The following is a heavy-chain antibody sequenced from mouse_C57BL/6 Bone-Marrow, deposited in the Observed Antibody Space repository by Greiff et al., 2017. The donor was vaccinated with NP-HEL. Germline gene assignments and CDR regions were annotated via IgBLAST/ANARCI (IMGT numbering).Heavy chain of an antibody. CDR1: GFTFSDYY. CDR3: ARLSTMITTGYYFDY. D-gene: IGHD2-4*01. V-gene: IGHV5-12*01. J-gene: IGHJ2*01. Sequence: EVQVVESGGGLVQPGGSLKLSCAASGFTFSDYYMYWVRQTPEKRLEWVAYISNGGGSTYYPDTVKGRFTITRDNAKNTRYLQMSSLKSEDTAMYYCARLSTMITTGYYFDYWGQGTTLTVSS. CDR2: ISNGGGST.